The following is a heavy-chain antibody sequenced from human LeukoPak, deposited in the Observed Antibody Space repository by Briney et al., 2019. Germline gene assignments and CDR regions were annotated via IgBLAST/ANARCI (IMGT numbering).Heavy chain of an antibody. CDR1: GGSISSSSYY. V-gene: IGHV4-39*01. D-gene: IGHD6-6*01. CDR3: PRSYSSSSRNFDY. Sequence: SETLSLTXTVSGGSISSSSYYWGGIRQPPGKGLEWIGSIYYSGSTYYNPSLKSRVTISVDTSKNQFSLKLSSVTAADTAVYYCPRSYSSSSRNFDYWGQGTLVTVSS. J-gene: IGHJ4*02. CDR2: IYYSGST.